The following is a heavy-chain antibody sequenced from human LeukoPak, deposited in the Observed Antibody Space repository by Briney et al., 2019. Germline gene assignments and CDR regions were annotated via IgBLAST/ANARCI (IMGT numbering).Heavy chain of an antibody. CDR1: GFTFSSYA. D-gene: IGHD2-15*01. Sequence: GGSLRLSCAASGFTFSSYAMSWVRRAPGKGLEWVSAISGSGGSTYYADSVKGRFTISRDNSKNTLYLQMNSLRAEDTAVYYCAKAPVDCSGGSCYSYYFDYWGQGTLVTVSS. CDR3: AKAPVDCSGGSCYSYYFDY. J-gene: IGHJ4*02. V-gene: IGHV3-23*01. CDR2: ISGSGGST.